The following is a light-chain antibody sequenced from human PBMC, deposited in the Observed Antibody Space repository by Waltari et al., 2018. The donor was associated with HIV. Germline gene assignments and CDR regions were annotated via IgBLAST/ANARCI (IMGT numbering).Light chain of an antibody. CDR3: QQLNRYPLT. V-gene: IGKV1-9*01. CDR1: QGIRSY. J-gene: IGKJ4*01. Sequence: FLSASVGDRVTITCRASQGIRSYLAWYQQKPGEAPKFLIYAASTLHSGVPSRFSGSGSGTEFTLTISSLQPEDFATYYCQQLNRYPLTFGGGTKVEI. CDR2: AAS.